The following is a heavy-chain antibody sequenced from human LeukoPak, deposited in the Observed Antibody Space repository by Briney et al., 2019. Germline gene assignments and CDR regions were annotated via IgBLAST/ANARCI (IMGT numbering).Heavy chain of an antibody. CDR3: AREVVDCSSTSCYPDY. CDR2: INPNSGGT. V-gene: IGHV1-2*02. J-gene: IGHJ4*02. CDR1: GYTFTDYY. Sequence: ASVKVSCKTSGYTFTDYYIHWVRQAPGQGLEWMGWINPNSGGTNYAQKFQGRVTMTRDTSISTAYMELSRLRSDDTAVYYCAREVVDCSSTSCYPDYWGQGTLVTVSS. D-gene: IGHD2-2*01.